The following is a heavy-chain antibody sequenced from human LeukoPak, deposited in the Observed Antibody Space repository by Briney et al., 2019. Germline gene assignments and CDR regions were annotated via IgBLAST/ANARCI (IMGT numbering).Heavy chain of an antibody. J-gene: IGHJ4*02. CDR3: AKDPNDSSGSLNFFEY. CDR2: ITYDGSNK. CDR1: GFTFSRYG. D-gene: IGHD3-22*01. V-gene: IGHV3-30*18. Sequence: PGGSLRLSCAASGFTFSRYGRHGVRQAPGKGLVWGAVITYDGSNKNYGDSGKGRFTISRDNSKNMLYLQMSRLGVEDTAVYFCAKDPNDSSGSLNFFEYWGQGTLVTVSA.